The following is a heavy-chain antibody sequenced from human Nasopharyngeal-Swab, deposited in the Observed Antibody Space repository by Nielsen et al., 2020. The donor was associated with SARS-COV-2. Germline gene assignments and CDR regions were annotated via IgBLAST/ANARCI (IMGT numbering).Heavy chain of an antibody. V-gene: IGHV3-9*01. CDR3: AKVRDYGDYWGYAFDI. Sequence: SLKISCAASGFNFDDYAMHWVRQAPGKGLEWVSGISWNSGSIGYADSVKGRLTISRDNAKNSLYLQMNSLRAEDTALYYCAKVRDYGDYWGYAFDIWGQGTMVTVSS. D-gene: IGHD4-17*01. CDR2: ISWNSGSI. J-gene: IGHJ3*02. CDR1: GFNFDDYA.